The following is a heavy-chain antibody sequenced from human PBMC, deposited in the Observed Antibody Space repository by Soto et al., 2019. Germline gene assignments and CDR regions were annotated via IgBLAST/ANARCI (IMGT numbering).Heavy chain of an antibody. CDR3: ARDSTIFGVDAYYYYGMDV. CDR2: IIPIFGTA. V-gene: IGHV1-69*12. J-gene: IGHJ6*02. D-gene: IGHD3-3*01. CDR1: GGTFSSYA. Sequence: QVQLVQSGAEVKKPGSSVKVSCKASGGTFSSYAISWVRQAPGQGLEWMGGIIPIFGTANYAQKFQGRVTITADESTSXAXXELSSLRSEDTAVYYCARDSTIFGVDAYYYYGMDVWGQGTTVTVSS.